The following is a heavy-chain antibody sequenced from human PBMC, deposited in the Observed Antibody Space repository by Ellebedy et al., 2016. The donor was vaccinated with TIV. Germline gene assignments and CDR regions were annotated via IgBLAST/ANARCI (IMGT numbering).Heavy chain of an antibody. V-gene: IGHV1-46*01. Sequence: AASVKVSCKASAYTFTTYFMHWVRQSPGQGLAWLGTIYPSVSSTSSAPKFQGRVTMTRDPSTTTVYMELSSLGSEDTAVYYCARETPSTGYLAYWGQGTMVTGSS. CDR1: AYTFTTYF. D-gene: IGHD1-1*01. J-gene: IGHJ4*02. CDR3: ARETPSTGYLAY. CDR2: IYPSVSST.